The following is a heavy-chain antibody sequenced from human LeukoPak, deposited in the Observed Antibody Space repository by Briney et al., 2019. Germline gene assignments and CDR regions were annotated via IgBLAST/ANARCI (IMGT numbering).Heavy chain of an antibody. J-gene: IGHJ6*02. CDR3: ARAGWELDAYYYGMDV. CDR1: GGTFSSYA. D-gene: IGHD1-26*01. Sequence: GASVKVSCKASGGTFSSYAISWVRRAPGRGLEWMGRIIPILGIANYAQKFQGRVTITADKSTSTAYMELSSLRSEDTAVYYCARAGWELDAYYYGMDVWGQGTTVTVSS. V-gene: IGHV1-69*04. CDR2: IIPILGIA.